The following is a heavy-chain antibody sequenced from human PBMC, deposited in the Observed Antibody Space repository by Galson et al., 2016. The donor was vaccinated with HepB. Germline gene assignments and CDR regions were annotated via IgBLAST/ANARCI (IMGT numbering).Heavy chain of an antibody. J-gene: IGHJ3*02. Sequence: SLRLSCAVSGFTFDDYAMHWVRQAPGKGLEWVSGISWNSDSIDYADSVKGRFTISRDNAKKSLYLQMNSLRPEDTALYYCAKNIQGYCSSCDAFDMWGQGTMVTVSS. V-gene: IGHV3-9*01. CDR2: ISWNSDSI. CDR3: AKNIQGYCSSCDAFDM. CDR1: GFTFDDYA. D-gene: IGHD2-2*01.